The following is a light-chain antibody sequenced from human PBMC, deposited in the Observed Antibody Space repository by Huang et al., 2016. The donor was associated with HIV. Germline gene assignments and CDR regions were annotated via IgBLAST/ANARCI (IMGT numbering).Light chain of an antibody. V-gene: IGKV3-15*01. CDR2: DAS. Sequence: EIEMTQSPATLSVSPGERATLSCRASHSVDSDLAWYQQKPGQAPRLLIYDASTRAPGISAKFNGTGSGIEFSLSITNLQSEDFAVYYCQQYNDWPPLTFGGGTKVEI. CDR1: HSVDSD. J-gene: IGKJ4*01. CDR3: QQYNDWPPLT.